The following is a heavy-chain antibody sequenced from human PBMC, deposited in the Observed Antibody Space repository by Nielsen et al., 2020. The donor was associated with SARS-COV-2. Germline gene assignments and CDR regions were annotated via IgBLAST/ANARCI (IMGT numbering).Heavy chain of an antibody. CDR3: ARAKFYDSGVDP. CDR2: INSDGRTT. J-gene: IGHJ5*02. V-gene: IGHV3-74*01. D-gene: IGHD5/OR15-5a*01. Sequence: GGSLRLSCAASGFTFGSSWMHWVRQAPGKGLVWVSRINSDGRTTTYTDSVKGRFTISRDNAKNTLYLQMNSLRAEDTAVYYCARAKFYDSGVDPWGQGTLATVSS. CDR1: GFTFGSSW.